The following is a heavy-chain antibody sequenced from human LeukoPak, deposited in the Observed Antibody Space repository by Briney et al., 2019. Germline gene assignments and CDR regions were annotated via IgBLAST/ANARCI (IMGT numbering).Heavy chain of an antibody. D-gene: IGHD3-16*01. CDR2: IYHSGST. J-gene: IGHJ4*02. V-gene: IGHV4-38-2*02. Sequence: PSETLSLTRTVSGYSISSGYYWGWIRQPPGKGLEWIGSIYHSGSTYYNPSLKSRVTISVDTSKNQFSLKLSSVTAADTAVYYCARVHDYVWGSYLFDYWGQGTLVTVSS. CDR3: ARVHDYVWGSYLFDY. CDR1: GYSISSGYY.